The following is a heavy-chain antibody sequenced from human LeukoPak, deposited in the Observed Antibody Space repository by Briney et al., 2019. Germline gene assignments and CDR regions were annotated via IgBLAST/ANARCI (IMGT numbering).Heavy chain of an antibody. CDR3: ARGYSNYGYTFDM. CDR2: ISYNGDNQ. Sequence: GGSLRLSCAASGFIFSNYAIHWVRQAPGKGLEWVTAISYNGDNQHYADPVKGRFTISRDNSKNTLYLQMNSLRAEDTAVYHCARGYSNYGYTFDMWGQGTMVTVSS. D-gene: IGHD4-11*01. V-gene: IGHV3-30*03. J-gene: IGHJ3*02. CDR1: GFIFSNYA.